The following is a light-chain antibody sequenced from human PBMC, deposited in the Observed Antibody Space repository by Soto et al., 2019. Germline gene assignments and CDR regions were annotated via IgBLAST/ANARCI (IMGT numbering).Light chain of an antibody. CDR1: QYITSK. Sequence: EIVMTQSPGTLSVSPGERVTLSCWASQYITSKLAWYQHKAGQPPRLLIYDSSIRATGIPARFSGSGSGTEFTLPISSLQSEDFAVYYCQQYKLWPITFGQGTRLEVK. CDR2: DSS. J-gene: IGKJ5*01. V-gene: IGKV3-15*01. CDR3: QQYKLWPIT.